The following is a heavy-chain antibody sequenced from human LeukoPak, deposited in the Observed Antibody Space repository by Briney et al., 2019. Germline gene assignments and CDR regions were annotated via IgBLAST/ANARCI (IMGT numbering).Heavy chain of an antibody. CDR3: ARSIVGATGDY. Sequence: SETLSLTCTVSGGSISSGDYYWSWIRQPPGKGLEWIGYIYYSGSTYYNPSLKSRVTISVETSKNQFSLKLSSVTAADTAVYYCARSIVGATGDYWGQGTLVTVSS. V-gene: IGHV4-30-4*08. D-gene: IGHD1-26*01. CDR2: IYYSGST. J-gene: IGHJ4*02. CDR1: GGSISSGDYY.